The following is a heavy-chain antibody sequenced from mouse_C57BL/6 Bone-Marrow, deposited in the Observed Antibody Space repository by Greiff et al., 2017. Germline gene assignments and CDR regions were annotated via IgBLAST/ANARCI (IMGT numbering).Heavy chain of an antibody. D-gene: IGHD1-1*01. J-gene: IGHJ1*03. CDR1: GYTFPSYW. CDR3: ARSYYGSSYGYFDV. V-gene: IGHV1-64*01. Sequence: VQLQPPGAELVKPGASVQLSCKASGYTFPSYWMHWVKQRPGQVLEWIGMIHPNSGRTNYNEKFKSKATLTVDKSSSTAYMQLSSLTSEDSAVYYCARSYYGSSYGYFDVWGTGTTVTVSS. CDR2: IHPNSGRT.